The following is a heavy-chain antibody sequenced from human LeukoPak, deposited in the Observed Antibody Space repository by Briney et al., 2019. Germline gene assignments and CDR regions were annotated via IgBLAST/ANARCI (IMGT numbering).Heavy chain of an antibody. J-gene: IGHJ5*02. Sequence: SETLSLTCTVSGGSISSGSYYWGWIRQPPGKGLEWIGSIYHSGSTYYNPSLKSRVTISVDTSKNQFSLKLSSVTAADTAVYYCARAYFSSWYMNWFDPWGQGTLVTVSS. CDR2: IYHSGST. CDR1: GGSISSGSYY. V-gene: IGHV4-39*07. CDR3: ARAYFSSWYMNWFDP. D-gene: IGHD6-13*01.